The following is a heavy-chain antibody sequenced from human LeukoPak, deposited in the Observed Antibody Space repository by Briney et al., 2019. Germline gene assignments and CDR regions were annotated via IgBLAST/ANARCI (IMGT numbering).Heavy chain of an antibody. CDR1: GFTSSTYA. V-gene: IGHV3-23*01. D-gene: IGHD5-18*01. J-gene: IGHJ4*02. CDR3: AKDKDLSMVTSHYFHY. CDR2: INHSGGSI. Sequence: GGSLRLSCAASGFTSSTYAMNWVRQAPGKGLEWVSAINHSGGSIYYADSVKGRFTVSRDNSKNTLYLRMNSLRAEDTAIYYCAKDKDLSMVTSHYFHYWGQGALVTVSS.